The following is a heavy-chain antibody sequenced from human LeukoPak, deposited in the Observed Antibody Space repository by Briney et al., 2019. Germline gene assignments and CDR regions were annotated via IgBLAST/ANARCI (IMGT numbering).Heavy chain of an antibody. CDR1: GDIVSSNSAA. Sequence: SQTLSLTCAISGDIVSSNSAAWNWIRQSPSRGLEWLVRTYYRSKWYNDYAVSVKSRITINPDTSKNQFSLQLNSVTPEDTAVYYCAREEAGTTVYYYYGMDVWGQGTTVTVSS. CDR3: AREEAGTTVYYYYGMDV. CDR2: TYYRSKWYN. V-gene: IGHV6-1*01. D-gene: IGHD1-1*01. J-gene: IGHJ6*02.